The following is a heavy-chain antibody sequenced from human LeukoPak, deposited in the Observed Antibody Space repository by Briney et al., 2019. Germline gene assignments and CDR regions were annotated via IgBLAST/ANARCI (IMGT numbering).Heavy chain of an antibody. Sequence: GASVKVSCKASGYTFTGYSMHWVRPAPGQGLERMGWINPNSGGTNYAQKFQGWVTMTRDTSISTAYMELSRLRSDDTAVYYCARSVARAYYYDSSGPNAFDIWGQGTMVTVSS. J-gene: IGHJ3*02. D-gene: IGHD3-22*01. CDR2: INPNSGGT. CDR1: GYTFTGYS. CDR3: ARSVARAYYYDSSGPNAFDI. V-gene: IGHV1-2*04.